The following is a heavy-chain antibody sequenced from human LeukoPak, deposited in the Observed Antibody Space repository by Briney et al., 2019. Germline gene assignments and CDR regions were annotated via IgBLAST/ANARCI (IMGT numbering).Heavy chain of an antibody. CDR3: ARDKQPGDY. Sequence: PSETLSLTCTVSGDSISPYYWGWIRQPPGEGLEWIGYIYYSGDTTYNPSLKSRVTMSVDTSKNHFSLKLSSVTAADTAVYYCARDKQPGDYWGQGALVTVSS. CDR2: IYYSGDT. V-gene: IGHV4-59*01. J-gene: IGHJ4*02. D-gene: IGHD1-1*01. CDR1: GDSISPYY.